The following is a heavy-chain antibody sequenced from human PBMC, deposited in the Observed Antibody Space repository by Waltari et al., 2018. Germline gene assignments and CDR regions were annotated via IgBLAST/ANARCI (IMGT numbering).Heavy chain of an antibody. D-gene: IGHD6-13*01. CDR3: ARADQSHGYEDY. CDR1: GGSFSGYY. V-gene: IGHV4-34*01. CDR2: INHSGST. Sequence: QVQLQQWGAGLLKPSETLSLTCAVYGGSFSGYYWSWIRQPPGKGLEWIGEINHSGSTNYNPSLKSRVTISVDTSKNQFSLKLSSVTAADTAVYYCARADQSHGYEDYWGQGTLVTVSS. J-gene: IGHJ4*02.